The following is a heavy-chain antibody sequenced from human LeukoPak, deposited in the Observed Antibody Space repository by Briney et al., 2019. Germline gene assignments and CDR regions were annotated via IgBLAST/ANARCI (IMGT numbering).Heavy chain of an antibody. CDR3: ARGFYTPSGY. J-gene: IGHJ4*02. D-gene: IGHD3-16*01. CDR2: ISSSGSTI. Sequence: GGSLRLTCAASGFTFSSYEMNWVRQAPGKGLEWVSYISSSGSTIYYADSVKGRFTISRDNAKNSLYLQMNSLRAEDTAVYYCARGFYTPSGYWGQGTLVTVSS. V-gene: IGHV3-48*03. CDR1: GFTFSSYE.